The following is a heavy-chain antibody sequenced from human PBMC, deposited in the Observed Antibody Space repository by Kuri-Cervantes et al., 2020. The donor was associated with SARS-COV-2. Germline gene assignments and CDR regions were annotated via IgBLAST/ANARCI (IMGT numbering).Heavy chain of an antibody. CDR2: INPYNGNT. Sequence: ASVKVSCKASGYTFKTYGISWVRQAPGRGLEWMGYINPYNGNTNYAQIIQGRVTLTTDTSTNTAYMELRSLRSEDTAVYYCARELGIGPAFDIWGQGTMVTVSS. D-gene: IGHD7-27*01. CDR1: GYTFKTYG. CDR3: ARELGIGPAFDI. J-gene: IGHJ3*02. V-gene: IGHV1-18*01.